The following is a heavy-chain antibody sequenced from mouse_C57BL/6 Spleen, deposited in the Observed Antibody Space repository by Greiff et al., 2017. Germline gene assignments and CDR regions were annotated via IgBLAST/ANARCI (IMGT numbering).Heavy chain of an antibody. V-gene: IGHV1-55*01. CDR3: ARGVAPYFDV. CDR2: IYPGSGST. CDR1: GYTFTSYW. J-gene: IGHJ1*03. D-gene: IGHD1-1*01. Sequence: QVQLQQPGAELVKPGASVKMSCKASGYTFTSYWITWVKQRPGQGLEWIGDIYPGSGSTNYNEKFKSKATLTVDTSSSTTYMQLSSLTSEDSEVYYCARGVAPYFDVWGTGTTVTVSA.